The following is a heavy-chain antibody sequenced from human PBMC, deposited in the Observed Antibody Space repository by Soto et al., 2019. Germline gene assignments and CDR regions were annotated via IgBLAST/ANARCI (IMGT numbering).Heavy chain of an antibody. Sequence: GGSLRLSCAASGFSFSTYAMNWVRQAPGKGLEWVSGISGSGGSTYYADSVKGRFTISRDNSKNTLYLQMNSLRADDTAVYYCAKAILTGYAFDMWGQGTMVTVSS. V-gene: IGHV3-23*01. CDR1: GFSFSTYA. CDR2: ISGSGGST. D-gene: IGHD3-9*01. J-gene: IGHJ3*02. CDR3: AKAILTGYAFDM.